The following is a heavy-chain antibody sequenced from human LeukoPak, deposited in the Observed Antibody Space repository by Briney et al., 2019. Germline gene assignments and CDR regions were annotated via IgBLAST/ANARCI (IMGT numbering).Heavy chain of an antibody. CDR1: GYTFTSYG. V-gene: IGHV1-18*01. Sequence: ASVKVSCKASGYTFTSYGISWVRQAPGQGLEWMGWISAYNGNTNYAQKLQGRVTMTTDTSTSTAYMELRSLRSEDTAVYYCATVVPAAIPAYYYYYYMDVWGKGTTVTVSS. CDR3: ATVVPAAIPAYYYYYYMDV. CDR2: ISAYNGNT. D-gene: IGHD2-2*02. J-gene: IGHJ6*03.